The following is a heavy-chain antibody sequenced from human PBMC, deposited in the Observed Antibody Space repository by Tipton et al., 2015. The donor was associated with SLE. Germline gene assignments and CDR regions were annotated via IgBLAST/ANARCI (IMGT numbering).Heavy chain of an antibody. CDR2: IFDSGYI. CDR3: ARTADYGGKGDHFVY. J-gene: IGHJ4*01. Sequence: TLSLTCTVSGGSISPYHWNWLRQPPGQGLQWIGRIFDSGYINYNPSLQNRVTISLDTSKNQMSLKVTSMTAADTAVYYCARTADYGGKGDHFVYWGHGALVTVSS. D-gene: IGHD4-23*01. CDR1: GGSISPYH. V-gene: IGHV4-59*07.